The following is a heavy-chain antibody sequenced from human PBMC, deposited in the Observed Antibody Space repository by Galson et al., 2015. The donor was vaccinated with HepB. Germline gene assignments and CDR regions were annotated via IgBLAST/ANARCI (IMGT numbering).Heavy chain of an antibody. CDR1: GFTFSSYS. J-gene: IGHJ5*01. CDR2: IKGDGSEM. Sequence: SLRLSCAASGFTFSSYSMNWVRQAPGKGLEWVANIKGDGSEMYYVDSVKGRFIISRDNAKNSLFLQMNSLRAEDMAMYYCAKGNWGDSWGQGTLVNVAS. V-gene: IGHV3-7*01. CDR3: AKGNWGDS.